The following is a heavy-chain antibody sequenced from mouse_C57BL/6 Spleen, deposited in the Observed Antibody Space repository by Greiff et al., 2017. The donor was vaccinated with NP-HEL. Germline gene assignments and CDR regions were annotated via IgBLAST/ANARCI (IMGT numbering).Heavy chain of an antibody. CDR2: ISSGSSTI. Sequence: EVNLVESGGGLVKPGGSLKLSCAASGFTFSDYGMHWVRQAPEKGLEWVAYISSGSSTIYYADTVKGRFTISRDNAKNTLFLQMTSLRSEDTAMYYCARTNWDYAMDYWGQGTSVTVSS. J-gene: IGHJ4*01. D-gene: IGHD4-1*02. CDR3: ARTNWDYAMDY. V-gene: IGHV5-17*01. CDR1: GFTFSDYG.